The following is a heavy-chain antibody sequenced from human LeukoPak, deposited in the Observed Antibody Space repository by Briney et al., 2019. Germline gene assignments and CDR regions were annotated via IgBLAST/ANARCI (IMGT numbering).Heavy chain of an antibody. CDR2: MYYNGSP. CDR1: GDSINNYY. J-gene: IGHJ4*02. Sequence: SETLSLTCTVSGDSINNYYWSWIRQPPGKGLEWIGYMYYNGSPNYNPSLKSRVTISVDRSKKQFSLKLTSVTAADTAVYYCAGQTIAARHRGYYFDYWGQGTLVTVSS. V-gene: IGHV4-59*03. CDR3: AGQTIAARHRGYYFDY. D-gene: IGHD6-6*01.